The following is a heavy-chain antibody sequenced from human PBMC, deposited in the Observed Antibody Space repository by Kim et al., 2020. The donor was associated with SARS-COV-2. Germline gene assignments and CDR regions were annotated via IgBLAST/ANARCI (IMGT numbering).Heavy chain of an antibody. D-gene: IGHD2-15*01. CDR3: ARLRTYCRGGRCYGFNWFDP. Sequence: SETLSLTCTVSGGSISSDSYYWAWIRQPPGKGLEWIGSIYFSGSAYYNPSLKSRVTISVDTSKSQFSLNLRSATAADTAVYYCARLRTYCRGGRCYGFNWFDPWGQGTLVTVSS. J-gene: IGHJ5*02. CDR1: GGSISSDSYY. V-gene: IGHV4-39*01. CDR2: IYFSGSA.